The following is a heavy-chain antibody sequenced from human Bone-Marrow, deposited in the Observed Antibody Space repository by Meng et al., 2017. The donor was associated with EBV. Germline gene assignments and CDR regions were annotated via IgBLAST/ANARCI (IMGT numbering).Heavy chain of an antibody. CDR2: LIPMLGAP. J-gene: IGHJ4*02. CDR1: GGTFSSEA. Sequence: QVRLVQSGAEVKKPGSSVKVSCKTFGGTFSSEAISWVRQAPGQGLEWMGGLIPMLGAPNYAQKFQDRVTIIADKSTSIHYMELSSLRSDDTAVYYCASESGRGYTPDYWGRGTLVTVSS. CDR3: ASESGRGYTPDY. V-gene: IGHV1-69*06. D-gene: IGHD3-10*01.